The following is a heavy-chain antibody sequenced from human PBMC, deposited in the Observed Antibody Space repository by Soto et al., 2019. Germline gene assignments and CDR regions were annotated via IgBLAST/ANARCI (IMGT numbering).Heavy chain of an antibody. D-gene: IGHD3-10*01. V-gene: IGHV1-46*01. CDR1: GYTFTSHY. CDR2: VNPSGGST. J-gene: IGHJ4*02. CDR3: ARVRLAQGGFGY. Sequence: ASVKVSCKASGYTFTSHYMHWVRQAPGQGLEWMGIVNPSGGSTSYAQKFQGRVTMTRDTSTSTVYMELSSLRSEDTAVYYCARVRLAQGGFGYWGQGTLVTVSS.